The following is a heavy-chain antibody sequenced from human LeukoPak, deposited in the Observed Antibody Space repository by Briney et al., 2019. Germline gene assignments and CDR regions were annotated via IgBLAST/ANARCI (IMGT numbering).Heavy chain of an antibody. CDR2: IRSKAYGGTT. D-gene: IGHD2-2*02. CDR1: GFTFSDYY. Sequence: GGSLRLSCAASGFTFSDYYMSWIRQAPGKGLEWVGFIRSKAYGGTTEYAASVKGRFTISRDDSKSIAYLQMNSLKTEDTAVYYCTRDRRYCSSTSCYTGIPDYWGQGTLVTVSS. CDR3: TRDRRYCSSTSCYTGIPDY. V-gene: IGHV3-49*03. J-gene: IGHJ4*02.